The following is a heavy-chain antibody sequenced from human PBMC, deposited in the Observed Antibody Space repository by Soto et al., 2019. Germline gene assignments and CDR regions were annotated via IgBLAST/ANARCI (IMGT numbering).Heavy chain of an antibody. CDR2: IIPIFGTA. CDR3: AVGGPYSGGRRDVFDI. Sequence: GSSVKVSCKASGGTFSSYAISWVRQAPGQGLEWMGGIIPIFGTANYAQKFQGRVTITADESTSTAYMELSSLRSEDTAVYYCAVGGPYSGGRRDVFDICGQGTLVIVSS. J-gene: IGHJ3*02. V-gene: IGHV1-69*13. CDR1: GGTFSSYA. D-gene: IGHD6-19*01.